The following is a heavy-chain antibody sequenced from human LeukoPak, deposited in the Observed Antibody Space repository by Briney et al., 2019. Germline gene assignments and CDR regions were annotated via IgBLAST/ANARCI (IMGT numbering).Heavy chain of an antibody. Sequence: SETLSLTCAVYGGFFSGYYWSWIRQPPGKGLEWIGEINHSGSTNYNPSLKSRVTISVDTSKNQFSLKLSSVTAADTAVYYCARVRRRFGAFDIWGQGTMVTVSS. J-gene: IGHJ3*02. CDR3: ARVRRRFGAFDI. CDR2: INHSGST. D-gene: IGHD3-10*01. CDR1: GGFFSGYY. V-gene: IGHV4-34*01.